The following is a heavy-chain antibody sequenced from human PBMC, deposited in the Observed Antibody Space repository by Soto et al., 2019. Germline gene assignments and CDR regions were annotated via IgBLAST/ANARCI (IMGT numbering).Heavy chain of an antibody. V-gene: IGHV1-18*01. CDR1: GYTFTSYG. Sequence: ASVKVSCKASGYTFTSYGISWVRQAPGQGLEWMGWISAYNGNTNYAQKLQGRVTMTTDTSTSTAYMELRSLRSDDTAVYYCARDYRPRSYSNCPSDLWGQGTLVTGSS. D-gene: IGHD4-4*01. CDR3: ARDYRPRSYSNCPSDL. J-gene: IGHJ4*02. CDR2: ISAYNGNT.